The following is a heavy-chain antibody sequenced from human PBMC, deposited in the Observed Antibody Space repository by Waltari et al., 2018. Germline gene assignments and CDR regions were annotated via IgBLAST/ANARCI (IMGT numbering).Heavy chain of an antibody. CDR1: GGSISSYY. CDR3: ARVVRDIEMATRWVDLHYYYYMDV. CDR2: IYTSGST. Sequence: QVQLQESGPGLVKPSETLSLTCTVSGGSISSYYWSWIRQPAGKGLEWIGRIYTSGSTNDNPSLKSRVTMSVDTSKNQFSLKLSSVTAADTAVYYCARVVRDIEMATRWVDLHYYYYMDVWGKGTTVTVSS. J-gene: IGHJ6*03. D-gene: IGHD5-12*01. V-gene: IGHV4-4*07.